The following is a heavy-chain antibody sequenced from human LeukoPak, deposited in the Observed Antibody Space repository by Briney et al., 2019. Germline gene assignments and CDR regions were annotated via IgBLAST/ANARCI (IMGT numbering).Heavy chain of an antibody. D-gene: IGHD3-10*01. V-gene: IGHV3-23*01. CDR3: AKDQRFGDLDDY. Sequence: GGSLRLSCAVSGITLSNYGMSWVRQAPGKGLEWVAGLSGSGGGTNYADSVQGRFTISRDNSKNTLYLQMSSLRAEDTALYYCAKDQRFGDLDDYRGQGTLVTVSS. CDR2: LSGSGGGT. J-gene: IGHJ4*02. CDR1: GITLSNYG.